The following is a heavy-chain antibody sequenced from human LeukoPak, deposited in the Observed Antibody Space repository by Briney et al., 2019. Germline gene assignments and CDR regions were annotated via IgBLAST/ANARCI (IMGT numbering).Heavy chain of an antibody. CDR3: TTRPLNPYYYDSRGYLRDLLDC. Sequence: MTGGSLRLSCAASGFTFSNAWMSWVRQAPGKGLEWVGRIKSKTDGGTTDYAAPVKGRFTISRDDSKNTLYLQMNSLKTEDTAVYYCTTRPLNPYYYDSRGYLRDLLDCWGQGTLVTVSS. V-gene: IGHV3-15*01. J-gene: IGHJ4*02. CDR2: IKSKTDGGTT. CDR1: GFTFSNAW. D-gene: IGHD3-22*01.